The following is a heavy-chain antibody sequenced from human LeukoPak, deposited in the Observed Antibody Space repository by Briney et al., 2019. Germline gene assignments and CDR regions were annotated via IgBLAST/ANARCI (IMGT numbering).Heavy chain of an antibody. CDR1: GYTFTSYY. Sequence: ASVKVSCKASGYTFTSYYIHWVRQAPGQGLEWMGAIRPSDDYTAYAQNFQGRITVTRDTSTSTVYMELSSLRSEDTAVYYCARDFSPPLSPSGGYGMDVWGQGTTVTVSS. CDR2: IRPSDDYT. J-gene: IGHJ6*02. CDR3: ARDFSPPLSPSGGYGMDV. D-gene: IGHD3-10*01. V-gene: IGHV1-46*01.